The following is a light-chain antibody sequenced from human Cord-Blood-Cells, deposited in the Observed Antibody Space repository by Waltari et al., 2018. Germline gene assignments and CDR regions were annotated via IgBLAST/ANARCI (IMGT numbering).Light chain of an antibody. CDR2: DVS. CDR1: SSDVGGYNY. V-gene: IGLV2-14*01. Sequence: QSALTQPASVSGSPGQSITISCTGTSSDVGGYNYVSWYQQPPGKAPKLMIYDVSNRPSGVSNRLSGSKSVNTAALTISGLQAEDEADYYCSSYTSSSTWVFGGGTKLTVL. J-gene: IGLJ3*02. CDR3: SSYTSSSTWV.